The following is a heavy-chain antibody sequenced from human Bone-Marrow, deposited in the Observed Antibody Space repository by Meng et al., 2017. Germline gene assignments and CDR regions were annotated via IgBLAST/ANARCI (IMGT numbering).Heavy chain of an antibody. D-gene: IGHD6-13*01. Sequence: ASVKVSCKASGYTFTGYYMHWVRQAPGQGLEWMGRINPNSGGTNYAQKFQGRVTMTRDTSISTAYMELSRLRSDDTAVYYCARGGAAAGFRSGMDVWGPGTTVTVSS. J-gene: IGHJ6*02. V-gene: IGHV1-2*06. CDR1: GYTFTGYY. CDR2: INPNSGGT. CDR3: ARGGAAAGFRSGMDV.